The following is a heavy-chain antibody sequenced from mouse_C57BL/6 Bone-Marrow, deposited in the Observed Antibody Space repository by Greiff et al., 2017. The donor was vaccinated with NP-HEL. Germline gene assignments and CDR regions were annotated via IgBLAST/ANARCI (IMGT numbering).Heavy chain of an antibody. CDR3: TRDYYGSSPWFAY. J-gene: IGHJ3*01. CDR1: GFTFSSYA. Sequence: EVKVEESGAGLVKPGGSLKLSCAASGFTFSSYAMSWVRQTPEKRLEWVAYISSCGDYIYYADTVKGRFTISRDNARNTLYLQMSSLKSEDTAMYYCTRDYYGSSPWFAYWGQGTLVTVSA. D-gene: IGHD1-1*01. CDR2: ISSCGDYI. V-gene: IGHV5-9-1*02.